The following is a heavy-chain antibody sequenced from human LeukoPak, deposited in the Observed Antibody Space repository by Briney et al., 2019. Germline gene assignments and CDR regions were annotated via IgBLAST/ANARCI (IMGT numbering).Heavy chain of an antibody. CDR1: GYTFTSYG. CDR2: ISAYNGNT. CDR3: ARVIWNIVVVPAAMNLYYYYGMDV. J-gene: IGHJ6*02. V-gene: IGHV1-18*01. D-gene: IGHD2-2*01. Sequence: ASVEVSCKASGYTFTSYGISWVRQAPGQGLEWMGWISAYNGNTNYAQKLQGRVTMTTDTSTSTAYMELRSLRSDDTAVYYCARVIWNIVVVPAAMNLYYYYGMDVWGQGTTVTVSS.